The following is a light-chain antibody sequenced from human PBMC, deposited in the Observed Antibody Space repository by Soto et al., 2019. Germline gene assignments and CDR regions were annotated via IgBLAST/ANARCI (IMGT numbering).Light chain of an antibody. J-gene: IGKJ5*01. CDR2: AAS. CDR3: QKANSFPIT. Sequence: DIQMTQSPSSVSASVGDRVTITCRARQGISSWLAWYQQKPGKAPKLMIYAASSLQSGVPSRFSGSKSVTEYTLTISSLQPADYATYYYQKANSFPITFGRGTRLEI. CDR1: QGISSW. V-gene: IGKV1-12*01.